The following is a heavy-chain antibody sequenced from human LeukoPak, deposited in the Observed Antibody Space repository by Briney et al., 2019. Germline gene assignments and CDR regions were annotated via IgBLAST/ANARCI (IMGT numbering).Heavy chain of an antibody. CDR3: ARRLTQYDCFDP. D-gene: IGHD2-2*01. V-gene: IGHV6-1*01. J-gene: IGHJ5*02. CDR2: TYYRSTWYN. CDR1: GDSVSSNSVT. Sequence: SQTLSLTCAISGDSVSSNSVTWNWIRQSPSRGLEWLGRTYYRSTWYNDYAVSVRGRITVNPDTSKNRFPLHLNSVTPEDTAVYYCARRLTQYDCFDPWGQGILVTVSS.